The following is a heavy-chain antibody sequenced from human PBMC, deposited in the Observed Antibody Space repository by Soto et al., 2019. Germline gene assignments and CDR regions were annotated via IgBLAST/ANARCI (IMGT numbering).Heavy chain of an antibody. CDR1: GLTFENAW. J-gene: IGHJ4*02. V-gene: IGHV3-15*01. Sequence: EVQVVESGGGLVKPGGSIRLSCAASGLTFENAWMRWVRKAPGKGLEWIGRIKNKKDGGTTDYASPVKGRFTISRDDSRNTLYLQMRSLRTEDTAMYYCTTDPGDFEDYWGQGTQVNVSS. D-gene: IGHD4-17*01. CDR3: TTDPGDFEDY. CDR2: IKNKKDGGTT.